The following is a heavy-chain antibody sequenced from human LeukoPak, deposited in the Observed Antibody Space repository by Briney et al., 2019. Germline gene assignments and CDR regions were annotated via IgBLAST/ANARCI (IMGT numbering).Heavy chain of an antibody. CDR3: AREDGSRSYFDY. V-gene: IGHV3-66*01. CDR1: GFTVSSNY. J-gene: IGHJ4*02. D-gene: IGHD5-24*01. Sequence: PGRSLRLSCAVSGFTVSSNYMSWVRQAPGKGLEWVSIIYAGGNTYFTDAVKGRFIISRDNSKNTVYLQMNSLRAEDTAVYYCAREDGSRSYFDYWGQGALVT. CDR2: IYAGGNT.